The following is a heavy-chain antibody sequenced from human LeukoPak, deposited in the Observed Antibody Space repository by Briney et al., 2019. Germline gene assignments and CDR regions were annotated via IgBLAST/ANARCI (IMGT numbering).Heavy chain of an antibody. CDR2: IKQDGSEK. CDR1: GFTFSSYA. J-gene: IGHJ4*02. Sequence: GGSLRLSCAASGFTFSSYAMSWVRQAPGKGLEWVANIKQDGSEKYYVDSVKGRFTISRDNAKNSLYLQMNSLRAEDTAVYYCARDGLGRGWFDYWGQGTLVTVFS. D-gene: IGHD2-15*01. CDR3: ARDGLGRGWFDY. V-gene: IGHV3-7*01.